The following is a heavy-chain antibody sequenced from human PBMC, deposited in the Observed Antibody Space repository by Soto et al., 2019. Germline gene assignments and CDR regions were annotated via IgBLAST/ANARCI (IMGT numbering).Heavy chain of an antibody. Sequence: ASVKVSCKASGYTFTTYGISWLRQAPGQGLEWVGWISGHTGKTTPAPKFQGRVTLTTDTSTSTAYMELGSLRSDDTAIYYCARDRVGASTDFDYWGQGTPVTVSS. V-gene: IGHV1-18*04. CDR3: ARDRVGASTDFDY. D-gene: IGHD1-26*01. J-gene: IGHJ4*02. CDR2: ISGHTGKT. CDR1: GYTFTTYG.